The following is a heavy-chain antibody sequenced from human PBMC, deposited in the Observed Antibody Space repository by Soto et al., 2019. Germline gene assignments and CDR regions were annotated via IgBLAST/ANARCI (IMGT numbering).Heavy chain of an antibody. CDR3: ARGCGMVRGVIYYYYGMDV. CDR1: GGSISSGDYY. CDR2: IYYSGST. V-gene: IGHV4-30-4*01. Sequence: SETLSLTCTVSGGSISSGDYYWSWIRQPPGKGLEWIGYIYYSGSTYYNPSLKSRVTISVDTSKNQFSLKLSSVTAADTAVYYCARGCGMVRGVIYYYYGMDVWGQGTTVTVSS. D-gene: IGHD3-10*01. J-gene: IGHJ6*02.